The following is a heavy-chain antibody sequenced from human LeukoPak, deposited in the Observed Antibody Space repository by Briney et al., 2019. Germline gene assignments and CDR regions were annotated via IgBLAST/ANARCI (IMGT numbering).Heavy chain of an antibody. J-gene: IGHJ4*02. V-gene: IGHV4-61*02. CDR2: IYVSGST. CDR3: ARFSGGTSRVDY. D-gene: IGHD3-16*01. CDR1: GSISSGSYY. Sequence: SETLSLTCTVSGSISSGSYYWSWIRQPAGKGLEWIGRIYVSGSTNYNPSLESRVTISVDTSKNQFSLQLTSLTAADTAVYYCARFSGGTSRVDYWGQGTLVTVSS.